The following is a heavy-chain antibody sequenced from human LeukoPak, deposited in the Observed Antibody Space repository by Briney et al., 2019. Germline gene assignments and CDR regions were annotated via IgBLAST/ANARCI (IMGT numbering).Heavy chain of an antibody. D-gene: IGHD1-26*01. J-gene: IGHJ3*02. V-gene: IGHV3-21*01. CDR3: ARDRSGSSSVDEAFDI. Sequence: PGGSLRLSCAASGFSFENYNMNWVRQAPGKGLEWVAYINVITGYIYYADSLKGRFTISRDNAKKSLFLEMNSLRVEDTAVYYCARDRSGSSSVDEAFDIWGQGIMVTVSS. CDR1: GFSFENYN. CDR2: INVITGYI.